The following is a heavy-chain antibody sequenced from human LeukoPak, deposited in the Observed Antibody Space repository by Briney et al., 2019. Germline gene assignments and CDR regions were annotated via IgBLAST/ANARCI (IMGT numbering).Heavy chain of an antibody. CDR2: IKQDGSEK. J-gene: IGHJ5*02. CDR3: AKGEVVPAAPFDP. Sequence: GGSLGLSCAASGFTFSNYWMSWVRQAPGKGLEWVANIKQDGSEKYYVDSVKGRFTISRDNSKNTLYLQMNSLRAEDTAVYYCAKGEVVPAAPFDPWGQGTLVTVSS. D-gene: IGHD2-2*01. CDR1: GFTFSNYW. V-gene: IGHV3-7*01.